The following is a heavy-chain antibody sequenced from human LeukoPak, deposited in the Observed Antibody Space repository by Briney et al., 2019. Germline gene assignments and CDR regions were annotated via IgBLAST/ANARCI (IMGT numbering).Heavy chain of an antibody. CDR3: ARGDFCSSTSCYPRPMYV. V-gene: IGHV4-59*01. Sequence: SETLSLTCTVSGGSISDYFWSWIRQPPGKGLEWIGYIYYSGSTTYNPSLKSRVAMSVDTSKNQFSLKLSSVTAADTAVYYCARGDFCSSTSCYPRPMYVWGKGTTVPVSS. CDR2: IYYSGST. CDR1: GGSISDYF. J-gene: IGHJ6*03. D-gene: IGHD2-2*01.